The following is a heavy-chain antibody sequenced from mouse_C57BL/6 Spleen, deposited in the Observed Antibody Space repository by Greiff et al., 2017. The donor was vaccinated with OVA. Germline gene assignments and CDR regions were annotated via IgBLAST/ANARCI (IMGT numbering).Heavy chain of an antibody. CDR3: ARDGNHFDY. CDR1: GYAFSSSW. V-gene: IGHV1-82*01. J-gene: IGHJ2*01. D-gene: IGHD2-1*01. CDR2: IYPGDGDT. Sequence: VKLQESGPELVKPGASVKISCKASGYAFSSSWMNWVKQRPGKGLEWIGRIYPGDGDTNYNGKFKGKATLTADKSSSTAYMQLSSLTSEDSAVYFCARDGNHFDYWGQGTTLTVSS.